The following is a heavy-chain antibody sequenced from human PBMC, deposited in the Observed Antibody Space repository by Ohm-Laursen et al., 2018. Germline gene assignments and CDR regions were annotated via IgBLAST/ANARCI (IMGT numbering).Heavy chain of an antibody. V-gene: IGHV4-59*01. J-gene: IGHJ6*02. CDR2: IYYSGST. CDR3: ARVVDTIFGAVDPDSGGMDV. Sequence: GTLSLTCTVSGGSISSYYWSWIRQPPGKGLEWIGYIYYSGSTNYNPSLKSRVTISVDTSKNQFSLKLSSVTAADTAVYYCARVVDTIFGAVDPDSGGMDVWGQGTTVTVSS. CDR1: GGSISSYY. D-gene: IGHD3-3*01.